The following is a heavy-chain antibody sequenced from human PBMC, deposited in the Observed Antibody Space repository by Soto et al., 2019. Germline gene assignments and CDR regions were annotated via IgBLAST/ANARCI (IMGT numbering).Heavy chain of an antibody. Sequence: ASVKVSCKASGYTFTSYDINSVREATGQGLEWMGWMNPNSGNTGYAQKFQGRVTMTRNTSKSTAYMELSSLRSEDTAVYYCARGRRGTSSNWFDPWGQGTLVTVSS. CDR2: MNPNSGNT. CDR3: ARGRRGTSSNWFDP. CDR1: GYTFTSYD. J-gene: IGHJ5*02. V-gene: IGHV1-8*01. D-gene: IGHD1-1*01.